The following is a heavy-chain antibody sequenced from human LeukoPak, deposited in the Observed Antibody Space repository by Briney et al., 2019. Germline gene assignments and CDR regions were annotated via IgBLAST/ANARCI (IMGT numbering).Heavy chain of an antibody. V-gene: IGHV4-59*01. CDR1: GGSINNSY. D-gene: IGHD1-26*01. CDR2: FHDSEST. Sequence: SETLSLTCPVSGGSINNSYWSWIRQPPGKGLEWIGFFHDSESTNYNPSLKSRVSISLDTSKNQVSLWLSSVTAADTAVYYCARGDASGRPGIGFDFWGQGTLVIVSS. J-gene: IGHJ4*02. CDR3: ARGDASGRPGIGFDF.